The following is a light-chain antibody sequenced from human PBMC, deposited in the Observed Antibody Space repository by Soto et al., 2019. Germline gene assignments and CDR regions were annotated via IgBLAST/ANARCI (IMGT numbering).Light chain of an antibody. Sequence: QSALTQPPSASGSPGQSVTISCTGTSSDVGGYNYVSWYQQHPGKAPKLMIYGVSKRPSGVPDRFAGSKSGNTASLTVSGLQADDEADYYCSSYAGSNNFDVVFGLGTKLTVL. CDR3: SSYAGSNNFDVV. J-gene: IGLJ2*01. CDR1: SSDVGGYNY. V-gene: IGLV2-8*01. CDR2: GVS.